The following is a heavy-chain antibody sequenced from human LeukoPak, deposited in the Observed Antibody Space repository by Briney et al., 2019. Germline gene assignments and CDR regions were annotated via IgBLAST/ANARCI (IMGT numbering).Heavy chain of an antibody. CDR2: ISSGGGTI. Sequence: PGGSLRLSCAASGFTFSSYELNWVRQTPGKGLEWISYISSGGGTIYYADSVKGRFTISRDDARNSLYLQMKSLRAEDTAVYYRARDLLCGGASCYEPDSFDIWGQGTMVTVSS. CDR1: GFTFSSYE. J-gene: IGHJ3*02. D-gene: IGHD2-15*01. CDR3: ARDLLCGGASCYEPDSFDI. V-gene: IGHV3-48*03.